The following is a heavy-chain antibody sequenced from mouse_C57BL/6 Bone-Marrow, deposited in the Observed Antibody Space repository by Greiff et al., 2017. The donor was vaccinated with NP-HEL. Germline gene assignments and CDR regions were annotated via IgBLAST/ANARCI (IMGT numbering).Heavy chain of an antibody. CDR1: GYTFTSYW. J-gene: IGHJ1*03. CDR3: TRNAGYFFYWYFDV. Sequence: EVKLMESGTVLARPGASVKMSCKTSGYTFTSYWMHWVKQRPGQGLEWIGAIYPGTSDTSYNQKFKGKAKLTAVTSASTAYMELSSLTNEESASYYCTRNAGYFFYWYFDVWGTGTTVTVSS. V-gene: IGHV1-5*01. CDR2: IYPGTSDT. D-gene: IGHD2-3*01.